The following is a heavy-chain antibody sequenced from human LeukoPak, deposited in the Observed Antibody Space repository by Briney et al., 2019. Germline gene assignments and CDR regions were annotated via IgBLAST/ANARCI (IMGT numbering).Heavy chain of an antibody. CDR3: ATGGGGELPYQPVY. CDR1: GYTFTDYY. J-gene: IGHJ4*02. Sequence: ASVKISCKVSGYTFTDYYMHWVQQAPGKGLEWMGLVDPEDGETIYAEKFQGRVTITADTSTGTAYMELSSLRSEDTAVYCCATGGGGELPYQPVYWGQGTLVTVSS. CDR2: VDPEDGET. D-gene: IGHD1-26*01. V-gene: IGHV1-69-2*01.